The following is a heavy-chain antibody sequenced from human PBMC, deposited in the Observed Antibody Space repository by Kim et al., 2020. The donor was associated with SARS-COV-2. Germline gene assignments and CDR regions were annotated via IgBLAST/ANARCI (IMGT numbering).Heavy chain of an antibody. Sequence: ASVKVSCKASGYTFTGYYMHWVRQAPGQGLEWMGRINPNSGGTNYAQKFQGRVTMTRDTSISTAYMELSRLRSDDTAVYYCASDSLVFGVVIPPLGYYGMDVWGQGTTVTVSS. CDR2: INPNSGGT. CDR1: GYTFTGYY. V-gene: IGHV1-2*06. D-gene: IGHD3-3*01. J-gene: IGHJ6*02. CDR3: ASDSLVFGVVIPPLGYYGMDV.